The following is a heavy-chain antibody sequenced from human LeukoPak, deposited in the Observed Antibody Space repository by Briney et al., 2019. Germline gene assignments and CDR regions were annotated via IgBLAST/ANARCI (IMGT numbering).Heavy chain of an antibody. CDR2: IYYSGST. CDR1: GGSISSYN. D-gene: IGHD1-26*01. V-gene: IGHV4-59*01. J-gene: IGHJ5*02. CDR3: ARDRRRAFDP. Sequence: SETLSLTCIVSGGSISSYNWNWIRQPPGKGLEWIGYIYYSGSTNYNPSLKSRVTISVDTSKNQFSLKLSSVTAADTAVYYCARDRRRAFDPWGQGTLVTVSS.